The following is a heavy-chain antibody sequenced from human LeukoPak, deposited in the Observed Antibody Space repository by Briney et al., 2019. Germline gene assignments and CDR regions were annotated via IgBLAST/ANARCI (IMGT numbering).Heavy chain of an antibody. Sequence: GGSLRLSCLGSGFNFRYFWMSWVRQAPGKGLEWVANINHDGRETYYADSVKGRFIISRDDAKDSLYLQMNSLRAEDAAVYYCAKGYIIAGRQWYLDLWGRGTLVGVSS. D-gene: IGHD6-13*01. J-gene: IGHJ2*01. CDR1: GFNFRYFW. CDR3: AKGYIIAGRQWYLDL. V-gene: IGHV3-7*01. CDR2: INHDGRET.